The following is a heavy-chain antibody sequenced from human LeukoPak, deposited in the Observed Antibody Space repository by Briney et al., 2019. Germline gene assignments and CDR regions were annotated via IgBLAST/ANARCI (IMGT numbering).Heavy chain of an antibody. CDR2: IKTIGTT. D-gene: IGHD3-22*01. V-gene: IGHV4-4*07. Sequence: SETLSLTCTVSGGSISSYFWSWIRQPAGKELKSFGRIKTIGTTNTNPSLKSRVSMSLDTSKNQFSLKLRFVTAADTAVYYCARCLNTYYYDSSGYSPEHYYLDVWGKGTTVTVSS. CDR3: ARCLNTYYYDSSGYSPEHYYLDV. J-gene: IGHJ6*03. CDR1: GGSISSYF.